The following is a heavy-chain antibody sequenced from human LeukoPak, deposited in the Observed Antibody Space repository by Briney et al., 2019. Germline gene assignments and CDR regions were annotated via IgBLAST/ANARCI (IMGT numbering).Heavy chain of an antibody. Sequence: PGGSLRLSCAASGFTFSTYWMHWVRQVPGKGLVWVSRIKSDGSSTSYADSVKGRFTISRDNAKNTLYLQMNSLRAEDTAVYYCARDDFLTYWGQGTLVSVPS. V-gene: IGHV3-74*01. D-gene: IGHD3/OR15-3a*01. CDR1: GFTFSTYW. CDR2: IKSDGSST. CDR3: ARDDFLTY. J-gene: IGHJ4*02.